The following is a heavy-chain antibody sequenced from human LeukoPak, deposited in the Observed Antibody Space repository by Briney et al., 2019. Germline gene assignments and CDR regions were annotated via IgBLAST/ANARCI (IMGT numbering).Heavy chain of an antibody. V-gene: IGHV3-21*01. CDR3: ARRPSGYPYYFDY. Sequence: GGSLRLSCAVSGFIFSSYSMNWVRQAPGKGLEWVSSITSSSSYKFYADSMKGRFTISRDNAKNSLYLQMNSLRAEDTAVYYCARRPSGYPYYFDYWGQGTLVTVSS. CDR1: GFIFSSYS. CDR2: ITSSSSYK. J-gene: IGHJ4*02. D-gene: IGHD5-12*01.